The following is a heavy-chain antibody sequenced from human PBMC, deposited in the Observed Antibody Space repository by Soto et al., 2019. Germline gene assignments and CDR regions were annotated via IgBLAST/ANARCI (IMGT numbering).Heavy chain of an antibody. D-gene: IGHD5-18*01. Sequence: GGSLRLSCAASGFTFSSYSMNWVRQAPGKGLEWVSYISSSSSTIYYADSVKGRFTVSRDNAKNTVYLQIDSLGVEDTAVYYCVRDEIQIWSYVGTFEYWGQGILVTVSS. J-gene: IGHJ4*02. V-gene: IGHV3-48*01. CDR3: VRDEIQIWSYVGTFEY. CDR1: GFTFSSYS. CDR2: ISSSSSTI.